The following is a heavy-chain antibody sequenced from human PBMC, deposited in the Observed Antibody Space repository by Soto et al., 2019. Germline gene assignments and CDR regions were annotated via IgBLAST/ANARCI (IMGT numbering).Heavy chain of an antibody. CDR3: AKGGRQWLVTSDFNY. V-gene: IGHV3-30*18. CDR1: GFPFRHSP. CDR2: VSHDGRNT. D-gene: IGHD6-19*01. Sequence: VQLVESGGGVVHPASPLRPSCPPSGFPFRHSPLHWVRQAPGKGLEWVAVVSHDGRNTHYADSVKGRFTISRDSSKNTVSLEMTSLRAEDTAVYYCAKGGRQWLVTSDFNYWGQGALVTVSS. J-gene: IGHJ4*02.